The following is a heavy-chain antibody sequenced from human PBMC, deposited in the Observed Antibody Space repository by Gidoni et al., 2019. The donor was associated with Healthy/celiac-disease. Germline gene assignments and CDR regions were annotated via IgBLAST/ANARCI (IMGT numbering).Heavy chain of an antibody. D-gene: IGHD6-6*01. CDR1: RYSFTSYW. Sequence: VQPLPACAEAKKPGESSWISCKGSRYSFTSYWISWVRQMPGNGLEWMGRIDPSDSYTNYSPSFQGHVTISADKSISTAYLQWSSLKASDTAMYYCATGISSSGDYWGQGTLVTVSS. J-gene: IGHJ4*02. CDR2: IDPSDSYT. V-gene: IGHV5-10-1*03. CDR3: ATGISSSGDY.